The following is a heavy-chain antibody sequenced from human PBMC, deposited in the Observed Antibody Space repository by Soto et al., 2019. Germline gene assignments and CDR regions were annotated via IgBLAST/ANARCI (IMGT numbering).Heavy chain of an antibody. CDR2: ISYSGST. Sequence: SETLSLTCTVSGGSISSAGYYWSWIRQHPGKGLEWIGYISYSGSTNYNPSLKSRVTVSVDTSKNQFSLKLTSVTAADTAVYYCVRATYFSDSSGYTRCFDYWGQGTLVTVSS. CDR1: GGSISSAGYY. D-gene: IGHD3-22*01. V-gene: IGHV4-31*03. CDR3: VRATYFSDSSGYTRCFDY. J-gene: IGHJ4*02.